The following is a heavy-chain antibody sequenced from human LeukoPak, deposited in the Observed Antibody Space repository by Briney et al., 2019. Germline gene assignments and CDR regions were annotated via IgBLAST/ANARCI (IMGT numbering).Heavy chain of an antibody. CDR3: AREYSSSPGDY. CDR2: IIPIFGTA. D-gene: IGHD6-6*01. CDR1: GYTLTELS. Sequence: SVKVSCKVSGYTLTELSMHWVRQAPGQGLEWMGGIIPIFGTANYAQKFQGRVTITADESTSTAYMELSSLRSEDTAVYYCAREYSSSPGDYWGQGTLVTVSS. V-gene: IGHV1-69*13. J-gene: IGHJ4*02.